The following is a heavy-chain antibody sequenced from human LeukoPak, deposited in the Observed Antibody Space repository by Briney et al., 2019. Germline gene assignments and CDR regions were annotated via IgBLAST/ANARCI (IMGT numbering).Heavy chain of an antibody. CDR2: IYYNGST. D-gene: IGHD6-19*01. CDR1: GGSISSYY. Sequence: SETLSLTCTVSGGSISSYYWSWIRQPPGKGLEWIGYIYYNGSTNYNPSLKSRVTISVDTSKNQFSLKLSSVTAADTAVYYCARHRDVIEWLAPFDYWGEGTLVSVSS. J-gene: IGHJ4*02. V-gene: IGHV4-59*08. CDR3: ARHRDVIEWLAPFDY.